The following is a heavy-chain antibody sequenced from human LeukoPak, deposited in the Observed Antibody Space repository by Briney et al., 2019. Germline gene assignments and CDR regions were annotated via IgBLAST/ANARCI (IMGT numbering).Heavy chain of an antibody. CDR3: ARGLQVGNTGYYFDY. D-gene: IGHD1-26*01. V-gene: IGHV4-39*07. Sequence: SETLSLTCTVSGGSISSSSYYWGWIRQPPGKGLEWIGSIYYSGSTYYNPSLKSRVTISVDTSKNQFSLKLNSVTAADTAVYYCARGLQVGNTGYYFDYWGQGTLVTVSS. CDR2: IYYSGST. CDR1: GGSISSSSYY. J-gene: IGHJ4*02.